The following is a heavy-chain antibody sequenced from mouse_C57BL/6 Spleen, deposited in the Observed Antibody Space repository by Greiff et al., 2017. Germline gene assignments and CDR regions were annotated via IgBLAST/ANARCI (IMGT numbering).Heavy chain of an antibody. CDR2: IYPGDGDT. Sequence: QVQLQQSGPELVKPGASVKISCKASGYAFSSSWMNWVKQRPGKGLEWIGRIYPGDGDTNYNGKFKGKATLTADKSSSTAYMQLSSLTSEDSAVYFCARGGIYDGYCGSFDVWGTGTTVTVSS. D-gene: IGHD2-3*01. V-gene: IGHV1-82*01. CDR3: ARGGIYDGYCGSFDV. CDR1: GYAFSSSW. J-gene: IGHJ1*03.